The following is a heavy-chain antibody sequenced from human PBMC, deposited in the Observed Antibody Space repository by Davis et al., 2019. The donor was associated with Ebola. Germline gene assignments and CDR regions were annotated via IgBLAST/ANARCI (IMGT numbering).Heavy chain of an antibody. V-gene: IGHV3-23*01. J-gene: IGHJ6*04. CDR3: ARAYYFGSGSYKDRNYYYGMDV. Sequence: GESLKISCAASGFTVSSNYMSWVRQAPGKGLEWVSAISGSGGSTYYADSVKGRFTISRDNSKNTLYLQMNSLRDEDTAVYYCARAYYFGSGSYKDRNYYYGMDVWGKGTTVTVSS. D-gene: IGHD3-10*01. CDR2: ISGSGGST. CDR1: GFTVSSNY.